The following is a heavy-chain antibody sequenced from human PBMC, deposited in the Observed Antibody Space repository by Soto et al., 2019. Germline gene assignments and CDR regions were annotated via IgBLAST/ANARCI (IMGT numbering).Heavy chain of an antibody. J-gene: IGHJ4*02. D-gene: IGHD2-8*01. CDR3: ARIGYCTRGVCPFEY. CDR2: IYYSGST. Sequence: SETLSLTCTVSGGSISSYYLSWIRQPPGKGLEWIVYIYYSGSTNYNPSLRSRVTISLDTSKNQFSLKLSSVIAADTGVYYCARIGYCTRGVCPFEYWGQGTLVTVSS. V-gene: IGHV4-59*01. CDR1: GGSISSYY.